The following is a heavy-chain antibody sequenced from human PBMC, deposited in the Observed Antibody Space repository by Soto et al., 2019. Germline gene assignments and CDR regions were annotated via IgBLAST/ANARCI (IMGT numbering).Heavy chain of an antibody. V-gene: IGHV3-23*01. CDR2: ISGSDGST. CDR3: AKEQPGLRGPFDY. D-gene: IGHD4-17*01. CDR1: GFTFSTYS. Sequence: EVHLLESGGGLVQPGGSLTISCEASGFTFSTYSMSWVRQAPGTGLEWVSGISGSDGSTYYPDSVKGRFTISRDKWKNTLYLQMYSLKAEDTAIYYCAKEQPGLRGPFDYWGQGTLVTVSS. J-gene: IGHJ4*02.